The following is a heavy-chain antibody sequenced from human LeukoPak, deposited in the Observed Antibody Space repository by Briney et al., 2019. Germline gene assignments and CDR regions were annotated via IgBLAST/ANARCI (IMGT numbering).Heavy chain of an antibody. CDR2: ITTSSSYM. D-gene: IGHD6-19*01. Sequence: GGSLRLSCAASGFTFSAYNMNWVRLTPGKGLEWVSSITTSSSYMFYADSVRGRFTISRDNAENSLYLQMNSLRDEDTAVYYCARDPYSGGYGAYYYYYMDAWAKGPRSPSP. CDR3: ARDPYSGGYGAYYYYYMDA. CDR1: GFTFSAYN. V-gene: IGHV3-21*01. J-gene: IGHJ6*03.